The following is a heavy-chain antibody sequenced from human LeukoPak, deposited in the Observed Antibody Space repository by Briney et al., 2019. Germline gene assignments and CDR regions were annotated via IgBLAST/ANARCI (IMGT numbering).Heavy chain of an antibody. J-gene: IGHJ4*02. CDR3: ARDYGSGSPDY. D-gene: IGHD3-10*01. Sequence: PSETLSLTCTVSGYSISSGYYWGWIRQPPGKGLEWIGSIYHSGSTYYNPSLKSRVAISVDTSKNQFSLKLSSVTAADTAVYYCARDYGSGSPDYWGQGTLVTVSS. CDR2: IYHSGST. V-gene: IGHV4-38-2*02. CDR1: GYSISSGYY.